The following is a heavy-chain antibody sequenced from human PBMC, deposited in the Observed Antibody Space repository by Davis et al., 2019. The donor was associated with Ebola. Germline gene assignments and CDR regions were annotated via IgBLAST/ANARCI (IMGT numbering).Heavy chain of an antibody. V-gene: IGHV3-23*01. CDR1: GFTSSSYA. CDR2: MSGTSSVT. Sequence: GESLKISCAASGFTSSSYAMSWVRQAPGKGLESVATMSGTSSVTFYALSVKGRFTISRDNSRNTLYLQMNSLTADDTAVYYCAKGGAVSSQSSGRGYFDSWGQGTLATVSS. CDR3: AKGGAVSSQSSGRGYFDS. J-gene: IGHJ4*02. D-gene: IGHD6-13*01.